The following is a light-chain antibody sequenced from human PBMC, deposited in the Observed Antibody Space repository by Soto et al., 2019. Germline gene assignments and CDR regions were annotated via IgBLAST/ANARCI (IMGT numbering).Light chain of an antibody. Sequence: AVVTQPPSASGTPGQRVTISCSGSSSNIGSNYVYWYQQLPGTAPKLLIYRNNQRPSGVPDRFSGSKSGTSASLAISGLRSEDEADDYCAAWDDSLSGLVFGGGTKLTVL. CDR3: AAWDDSLSGLV. CDR1: SSNIGSNY. V-gene: IGLV1-47*01. CDR2: RNN. J-gene: IGLJ2*01.